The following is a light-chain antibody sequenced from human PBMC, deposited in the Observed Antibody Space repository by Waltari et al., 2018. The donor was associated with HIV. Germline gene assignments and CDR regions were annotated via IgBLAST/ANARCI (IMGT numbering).Light chain of an antibody. CDR1: QSVSSSY. Sequence: IVLTQSLTSLSLSPGERATLFCRASQSVSSSYLAWYQQKPGQAPRLLIYGASSRATGIPDRFSGSGSGTDFTLTISRLEPEDFAVYYCQQYGSSPEYTFGQGTKLEIK. CDR3: QQYGSSPEYT. J-gene: IGKJ2*01. V-gene: IGKV3-20*01. CDR2: GAS.